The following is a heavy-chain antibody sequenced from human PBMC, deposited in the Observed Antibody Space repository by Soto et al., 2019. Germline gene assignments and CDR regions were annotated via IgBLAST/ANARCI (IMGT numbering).Heavy chain of an antibody. D-gene: IGHD5-18*01. V-gene: IGHV1-8*01. CDR2: MSPNSGNT. J-gene: IGHJ4*02. Sequence: ASVKVACKASGYTFTSYDINWVRQAAGQGLEWMGWMSPNSGNTGYAQKFQGRITMTRSTSIATAYMELSGLTSEDSAVYYCASTDTAMADPFDYWGQGTLVTVSS. CDR3: ASTDTAMADPFDY. CDR1: GYTFTSYD.